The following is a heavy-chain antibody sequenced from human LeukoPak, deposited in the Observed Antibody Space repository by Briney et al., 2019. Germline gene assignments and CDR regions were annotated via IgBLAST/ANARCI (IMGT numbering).Heavy chain of an antibody. CDR2: IIPIFGTA. Sequence: GASVKVSCKASGGTFSSYAIRWVRQAPGQGLEWMGGIIPIFGTANYAQKFQGRVTITTDESTSTAYMELSSLRSEDTAVYYCASGGGVNTSHPHYYYYGMDVWGQGTTVTVSS. CDR3: ASGGGVNTSHPHYYYYGMDV. V-gene: IGHV1-69*05. CDR1: GGTFSSYA. J-gene: IGHJ6*02. D-gene: IGHD3-22*01.